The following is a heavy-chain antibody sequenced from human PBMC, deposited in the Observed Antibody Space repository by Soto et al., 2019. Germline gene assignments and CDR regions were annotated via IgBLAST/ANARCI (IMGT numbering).Heavy chain of an antibody. J-gene: IGHJ3*01. D-gene: IGHD5-18*01. Sequence: GGSLRLSCAASGFTVSGPYMNWVRQAPGKGLEWVSRINKDGTTTPYADSVKGRFTISRDNAKNTLYLQMHSLRVEDTALYFCVRDRGYPDSFDVWGRGTMVTVSS. CDR2: INKDGTTT. CDR3: VRDRGYPDSFDV. CDR1: GFTVSGPY. V-gene: IGHV3-74*01.